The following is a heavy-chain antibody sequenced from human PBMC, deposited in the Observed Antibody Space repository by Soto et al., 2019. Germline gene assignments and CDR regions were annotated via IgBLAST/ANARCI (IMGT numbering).Heavy chain of an antibody. CDR3: ARHAFDYGEITFDY. V-gene: IGHV4-59*08. CDR1: GGSISSYY. Sequence: PSETLSLTRTVSGGSISSYYWSWIRQPPGKGLEWIGYIYYSGSTNYNPSLKSRVTISVDTSKNQFSLKLSSVTAADAAVYYCARHAFDYGEITFDYWGQGTLVTVSS. CDR2: IYYSGST. J-gene: IGHJ4*02. D-gene: IGHD4-17*01.